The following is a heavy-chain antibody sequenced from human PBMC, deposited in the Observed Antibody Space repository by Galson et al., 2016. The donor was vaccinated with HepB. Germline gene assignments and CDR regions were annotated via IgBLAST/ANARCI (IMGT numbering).Heavy chain of an antibody. Sequence: SLRLSCAASGFTFSGSAMHWVRQAPGKGLEWASFLSSTSSTIYYADSVKGRFTISRDNAKNSLYLQMNSLRDEDTAVYYCSRELMGGKEYDYYGMDVWGQGTPVNGSS. CDR1: GFTFSGSA. D-gene: IGHD2-15*01. CDR3: SRELMGGKEYDYYGMDV. CDR2: LSSTSSTI. J-gene: IGHJ6*02. V-gene: IGHV3-48*02.